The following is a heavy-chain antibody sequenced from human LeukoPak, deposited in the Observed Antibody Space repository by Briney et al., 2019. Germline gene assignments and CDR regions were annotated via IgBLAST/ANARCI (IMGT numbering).Heavy chain of an antibody. Sequence: ASVKVSCKASGYTFTSYAMHWVRQAPGQRLEWMGWINAGNGNTKYSQKFQGRVTITRDTSASTAYMELRSLRSDDTAVYYCAREGTTVTYEKMDYWGQGTLVTVSS. CDR1: GYTFTSYA. V-gene: IGHV1-3*01. CDR3: AREGTTVTYEKMDY. D-gene: IGHD4-17*01. J-gene: IGHJ4*02. CDR2: INAGNGNT.